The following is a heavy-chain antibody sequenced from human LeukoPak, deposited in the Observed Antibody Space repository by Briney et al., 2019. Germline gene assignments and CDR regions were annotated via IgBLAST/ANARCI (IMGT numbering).Heavy chain of an antibody. CDR2: ISWNSGSI. D-gene: IGHD1-26*01. CDR1: GFTFDDYA. J-gene: IGHJ4*02. V-gene: IGHV3-9*01. Sequence: GRSLRLSCAASGFTFDDYAMHWVRQAPGKGLEWVSGISWNSGSIGYADSVKGRFTISRDNSKNTLYLQMNSLRAEDTAVYYCAKDLGGSFDYWGQGTLVTVSS. CDR3: AKDLGGSFDY.